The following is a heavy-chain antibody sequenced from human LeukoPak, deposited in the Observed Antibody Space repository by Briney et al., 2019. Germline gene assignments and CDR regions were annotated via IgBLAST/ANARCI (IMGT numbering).Heavy chain of an antibody. CDR2: INPNSGGT. J-gene: IGHJ6*02. V-gene: IGHV1-2*02. CDR3: ARGKSSSWYGDYYYGMDV. Sequence: GASVKVSGKASGYTFTGYYMHWVRQAPGQGLEWMGWINPNSGGTNYAQKFQGRVTMTRDTSISTAYMELSRLRSDDTAVYYCARGKSSSWYGDYYYGMDVWGQGTTVTVSS. D-gene: IGHD6-13*01. CDR1: GYTFTGYY.